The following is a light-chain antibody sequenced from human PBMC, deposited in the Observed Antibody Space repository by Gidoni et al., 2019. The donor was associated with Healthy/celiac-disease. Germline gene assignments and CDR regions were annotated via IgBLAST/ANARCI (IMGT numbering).Light chain of an antibody. CDR3: QQYNSYPYT. J-gene: IGKJ2*01. CDR2: KAS. CDR1: QSISSW. Sequence: DIQMTQSPSTLSASVGDRVTITCRASQSISSWLAWYQPKPGKAPKLLIYKASSLESGVPSRFSGSGSGTEFTLTISSLQPDDFATYYCQQYNSYPYTFGQXTKLEIK. V-gene: IGKV1-5*03.